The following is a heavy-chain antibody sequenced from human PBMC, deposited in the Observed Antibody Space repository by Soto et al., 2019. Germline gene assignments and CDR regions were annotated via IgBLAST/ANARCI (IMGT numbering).Heavy chain of an antibody. CDR2: MNPNSGNT. CDR3: AREMDKWFDP. J-gene: IGHJ5*02. CDR1: VKACTSYD. Sequence: KTSVKACTSYDSNRVRQASGRGLEWMGWMNPNSGNTGYAQKFQGRVTMTRNTSISTAYMELSSLRSEDTAVYYCAREMDKWFDPWGQGTL. V-gene: IGHV1-8*01. D-gene: IGHD2-2*03.